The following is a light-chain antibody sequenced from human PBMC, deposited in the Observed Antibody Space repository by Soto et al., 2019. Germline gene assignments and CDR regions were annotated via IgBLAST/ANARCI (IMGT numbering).Light chain of an antibody. CDR1: QTISSW. V-gene: IGKV1-5*03. CDR3: QHYNSYSEA. CDR2: KAS. Sequence: IRMTQSPCSLSASTGDRVTITCRASQTISSWLAWYQQKPGKAPKLLIYKASTLKSGVPSRFSGSGSGTEFTLTISSLQPDDFATYYCQHYNSYSEAFGQGTKVDI. J-gene: IGKJ1*01.